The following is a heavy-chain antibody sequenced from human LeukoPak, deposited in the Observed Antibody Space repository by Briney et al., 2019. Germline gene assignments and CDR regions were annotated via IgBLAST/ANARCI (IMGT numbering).Heavy chain of an antibody. V-gene: IGHV3-21*01. CDR3: TRWGLGPSFDS. CDR2: ISGGSDYI. CDR1: GFMFNGYS. D-gene: IGHD1-26*01. Sequence: GSLRLSCAACGFMFNGYSMTWVRQAPGKGLEWVSYISGGSDYIYYTDSVKGRFTISRDNAKKSLYLQLNSLRVEDTAVYYCTRWGLGPSFDSWGQGTLVTVSS. J-gene: IGHJ4*02.